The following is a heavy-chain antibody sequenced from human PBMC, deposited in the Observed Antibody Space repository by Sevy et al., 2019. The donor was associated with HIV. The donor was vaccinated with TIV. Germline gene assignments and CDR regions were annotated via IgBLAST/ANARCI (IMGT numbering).Heavy chain of an antibody. CDR3: ARNVYCSSDTCYSPGYYYGMDV. J-gene: IGHJ6*02. Sequence: GESLKISCKGSGYIFSTYWINWVRQMPGKGLEWMGVIYPGDSDTRYSPSFQGQVTISADKSISTAYLQWSSLRASDTAIYYCARNVYCSSDTCYSPGYYYGMDVWGQGTTVTVSS. D-gene: IGHD2-15*01. CDR1: GYIFSTYW. V-gene: IGHV5-51*01. CDR2: IYPGDSDT.